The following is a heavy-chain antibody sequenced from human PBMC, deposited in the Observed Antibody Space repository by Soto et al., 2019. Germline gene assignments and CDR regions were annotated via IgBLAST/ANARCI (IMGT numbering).Heavy chain of an antibody. CDR3: ARDWREWGVAAAGNY. D-gene: IGHD6-13*01. Sequence: ASVKVSCKASGYTFTGYYMHWVRQAPGQGLEWMGWINPNSGGTNYAQKFQGRVTMTRDTSISTAYMELSRLRSDDTAVYYCARDWREWGVAAAGNYWGQGTLVTVSS. CDR2: INPNSGGT. J-gene: IGHJ4*02. V-gene: IGHV1-2*02. CDR1: GYTFTGYY.